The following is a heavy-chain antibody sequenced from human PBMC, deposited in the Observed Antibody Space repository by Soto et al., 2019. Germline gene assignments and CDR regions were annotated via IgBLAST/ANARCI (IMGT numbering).Heavy chain of an antibody. J-gene: IGHJ4*02. V-gene: IGHV3-30*18. CDR2: ISYDGSNK. Sequence: QVQLVESGGGVVQPGRSLRLSCAASGFTFSSYAMHWVRQAPGKGLEWVAVISYDGSNKYYADSVKGRFTISRDNSKNTLYLQMNSLRAEDTAVYYCAKGDDSSGYYYLDHWGQGTLVTVSS. CDR1: GFTFSSYA. CDR3: AKGDDSSGYYYLDH. D-gene: IGHD3-22*01.